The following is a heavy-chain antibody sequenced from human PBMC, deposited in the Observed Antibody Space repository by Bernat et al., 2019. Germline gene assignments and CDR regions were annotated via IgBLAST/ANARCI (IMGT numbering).Heavy chain of an antibody. J-gene: IGHJ5*02. CDR2: ISHSGTT. CDR3: AGGPITTVTSWLWWFDP. D-gene: IGHD4-17*01. CDR1: GGSFRGYY. Sequence: QVQLQQWGAGLLKPSETLSLTCAVYGGSFRGYYWSWIRQPPGEGREWIGEISHSGTTNYNSSLKRRLTMSVDKSTTQYSLKVCSVTAATTAVYYCAGGPITTVTSWLWWFDPWGQGILVTVAS. V-gene: IGHV4-34*01.